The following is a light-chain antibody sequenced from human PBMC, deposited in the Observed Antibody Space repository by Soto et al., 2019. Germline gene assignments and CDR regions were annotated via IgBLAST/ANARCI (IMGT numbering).Light chain of an antibody. J-gene: IGKJ4*01. V-gene: IGKV1-5*03. CDR2: RAS. CDR1: QNIRAW. Sequence: DIQMTQSPSTLSASRGDRLTITCRASQNIRAWLAWYQQKPGKAPKLLIYRASTLESGVPSRFTGSGSGTEFTLTISSLQPDDFATYYCQQYKSYPLTFGGGTKVEIK. CDR3: QQYKSYPLT.